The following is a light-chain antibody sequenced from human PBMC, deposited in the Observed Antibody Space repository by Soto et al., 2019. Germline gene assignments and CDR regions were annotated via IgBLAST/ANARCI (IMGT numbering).Light chain of an antibody. CDR3: QQTDSYPST. J-gene: IGKJ4*01. CDR1: HSIDNY. V-gene: IGKV1-39*01. Sequence: DIQMTQSPSSLSASVGDRVTITCRASHSIDNYLSWYQQKPGKAPKLLIYAASNLQRGVSSRFSGSGSATDFTLTINSLQPEDFATYYCQQTDSYPSTFGGGTKVDIK. CDR2: AAS.